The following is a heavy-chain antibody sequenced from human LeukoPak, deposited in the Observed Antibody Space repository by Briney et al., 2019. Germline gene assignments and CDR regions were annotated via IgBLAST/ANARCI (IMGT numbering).Heavy chain of an antibody. J-gene: IGHJ4*02. V-gene: IGHV3-21*01. Sequence: GGSLRLSCAASGFTFSSYSMNWVRQAPGKGLEWVSSISSSSSYIYYADSEKGRFTISRDNAKNSLYLQMNSLRAEDTAVYYCARDVAPLYSSSWYYPDYWGQGTLVTVSS. D-gene: IGHD6-13*01. CDR3: ARDVAPLYSSSWYYPDY. CDR1: GFTFSSYS. CDR2: ISSSSSYI.